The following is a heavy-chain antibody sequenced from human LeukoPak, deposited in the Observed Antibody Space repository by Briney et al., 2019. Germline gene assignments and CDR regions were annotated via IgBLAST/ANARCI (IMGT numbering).Heavy chain of an antibody. J-gene: IGHJ3*02. V-gene: IGHV1-69*05. D-gene: IGHD2-15*01. CDR3: ARSGGYCSGGSCYSNAFDI. CDR2: IVLIFGTA. CDR1: ACTFSSYA. Sequence: GASMTVSCSASACTFSSYAISWLRLAPGQGLEWVGVIVLIFGTANNAQKFSGRVTITTDEATSKDYMELSSLRSEDTAVYCGARSGGYCSGGSCYSNAFDIWGQGTMVTVSS.